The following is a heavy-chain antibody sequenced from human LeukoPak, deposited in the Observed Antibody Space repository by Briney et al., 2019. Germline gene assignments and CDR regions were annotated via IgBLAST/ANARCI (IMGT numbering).Heavy chain of an antibody. V-gene: IGHV4-34*01. CDR1: GGSSSGYY. Sequence: SETLSLTCAVYGGSSSGYYWSWIRQPPGKGLEWIGEINHSGSTNYNPSLKSRVTISVDTSKNQFSLKLSSVTAADTAVYYCARGGRYSSSLFDYWGQGTLVTVSS. CDR2: INHSGST. CDR3: ARGGRYSSSLFDY. J-gene: IGHJ4*02. D-gene: IGHD6-13*01.